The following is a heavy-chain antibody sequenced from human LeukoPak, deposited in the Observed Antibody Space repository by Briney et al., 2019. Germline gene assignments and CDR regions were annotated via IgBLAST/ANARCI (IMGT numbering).Heavy chain of an antibody. D-gene: IGHD3-16*02. J-gene: IGHJ4*02. CDR1: GYTFTSYY. CDR3: ARVLADYVWGSYRTDYFDY. V-gene: IGHV1-46*01. Sequence: ASVKVSCKASGYTFTSYYMHWVRQAPGQGLEWMGIINPSGGSTSYAQKFQGRVTMTRDTSTSTVYMELSSLRSEDTAVYYCARVLADYVWGSYRTDYFDYWGQGTLVTVSS. CDR2: INPSGGST.